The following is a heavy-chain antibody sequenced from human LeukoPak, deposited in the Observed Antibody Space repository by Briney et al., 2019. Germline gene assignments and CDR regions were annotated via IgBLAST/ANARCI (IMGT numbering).Heavy chain of an antibody. CDR2: IYCSGST. J-gene: IGHJ5*02. Sequence: SETLSLTCTVSGGSISSYYRSWIRQPPGKGLEWIGYIYCSGSTNYNPSLKSRVTISVDTSKNQFSLKLSSVPAADTAVYYCAGSKGYSRATFAPWGQGTLVTVSS. V-gene: IGHV4-59*01. CDR1: GGSISSYY. D-gene: IGHD6-19*01. CDR3: AGSKGYSRATFAP.